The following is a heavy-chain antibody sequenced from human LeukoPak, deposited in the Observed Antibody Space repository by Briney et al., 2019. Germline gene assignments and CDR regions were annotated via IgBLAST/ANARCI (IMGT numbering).Heavy chain of an antibody. CDR3: ARDRGTKYFDY. Sequence: PGRSLRLSCAASGFTFSSYAMHWVRQAPGKGLEWVADISYDGSNKYYADSVKGRFTISRDNSKNTLCLQMNSLRAEDTAVYYCARDRGTKYFDYWGQGTLVTVSS. CDR2: ISYDGSNK. J-gene: IGHJ4*02. V-gene: IGHV3-30*04. D-gene: IGHD3-10*01. CDR1: GFTFSSYA.